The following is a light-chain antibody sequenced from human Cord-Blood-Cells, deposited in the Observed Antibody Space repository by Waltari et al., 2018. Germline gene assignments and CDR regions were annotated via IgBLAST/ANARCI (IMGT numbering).Light chain of an antibody. Sequence: DIQMTQSPSTLSASVGDRVTITCWASQSISSWLAWYQQKPGKAPKLLIFKASSLESGVPSRFSGSGSGTEFTLTISSLQPDDFATYYCQQYNSYLTFGGGTKVEIK. CDR3: QQYNSYLT. V-gene: IGKV1-5*03. CDR1: QSISSW. CDR2: KAS. J-gene: IGKJ4*01.